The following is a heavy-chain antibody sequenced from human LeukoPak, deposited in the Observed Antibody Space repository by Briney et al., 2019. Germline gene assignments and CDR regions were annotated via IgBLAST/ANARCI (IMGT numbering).Heavy chain of an antibody. V-gene: IGHV1-2*02. D-gene: IGHD6-13*01. CDR2: INPNSGGT. CDR3: ARDSWAAAGTFYYYYGMDV. CDR1: GYTFTGYY. Sequence: ASVKVSCKASGYTFTGYYMHWVRQAPGQGLEWMGWINPNSGGTNYAQKSQGRVTMTRDTSISTAYMELSRLRSDDTAVYYCARDSWAAAGTFYYYYGMDVWGQGTTVTVSS. J-gene: IGHJ6*02.